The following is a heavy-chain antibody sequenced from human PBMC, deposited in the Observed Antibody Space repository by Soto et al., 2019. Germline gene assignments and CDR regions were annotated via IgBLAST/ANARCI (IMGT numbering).Heavy chain of an antibody. V-gene: IGHV3-23*01. CDR1: GFTFSSYA. Sequence: GGSLRLSCAASGFTFSSYAMSWVRQAPGKGLEWVSAISGSGGSTYYADSVKGRFTISRDNSKNTLYLQMNSLRAEDTAVYYCAKRRGVVIVVDYYYYMDVWGKGTTVTVSS. CDR3: AKRRGVVIVVDYYYYMDV. J-gene: IGHJ6*03. CDR2: ISGSGGST. D-gene: IGHD3-3*01.